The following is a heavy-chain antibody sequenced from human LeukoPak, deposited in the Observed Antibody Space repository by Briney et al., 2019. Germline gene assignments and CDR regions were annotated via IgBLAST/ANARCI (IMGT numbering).Heavy chain of an antibody. Sequence: GGSLRLSCAASGFTFSSYWMHWVRQAPENGLVWVARINSDGRSTSYADSVKGRFTISRDNAKNILYLQMNTLGAEDTVVYYCARGPAATSGNYYVGDYWGQGTLVTVSS. CDR2: INSDGRST. J-gene: IGHJ4*02. V-gene: IGHV3-74*01. CDR3: ARGPAATSGNYYVGDY. D-gene: IGHD1-26*01. CDR1: GFTFSSYW.